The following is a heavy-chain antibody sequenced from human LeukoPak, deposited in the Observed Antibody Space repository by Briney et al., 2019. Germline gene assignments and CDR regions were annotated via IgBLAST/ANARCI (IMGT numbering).Heavy chain of an antibody. CDR3: AKDHGSSDWYYFDY. D-gene: IGHD6-13*01. J-gene: IGHJ4*02. V-gene: IGHV3-7*01. CDR2: IKQDGSEK. Sequence: AGGSLRLSCAASGFTFSSYWMSWVRQAPGKWLEWVANIKQDGSEKYYADSVKGRFTISRDNSKNTLYLQMNTLRADDTAVYYCAKDHGSSDWYYFDYWGQGTLVTVSS. CDR1: GFTFSSYW.